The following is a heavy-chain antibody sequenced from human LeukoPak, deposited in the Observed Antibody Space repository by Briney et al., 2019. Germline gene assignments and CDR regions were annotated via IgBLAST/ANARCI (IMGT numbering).Heavy chain of an antibody. CDR2: IYSDGST. CDR3: ARGRLEGVTAGSN. CDR1: GFTFSTYA. V-gene: IGHV3-66*01. D-gene: IGHD2-21*02. Sequence: PGGSLRLSCVASGFTFSTYAMSWVRQAPGKGLEWVSVIYSDGSTYYADSVKGRFIISRDNSKNTLYLQMNSLRPEDTAVYYCARGRLEGVTAGSNWGQGTLVTVSS. J-gene: IGHJ4*02.